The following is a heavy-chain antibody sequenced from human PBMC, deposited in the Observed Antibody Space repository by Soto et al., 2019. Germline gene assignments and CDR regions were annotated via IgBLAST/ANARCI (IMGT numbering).Heavy chain of an antibody. CDR2: ISGSGGTT. CDR1: GFTFTTRA. V-gene: IGHV3-23*01. CDR3: ATGTQNFDY. J-gene: IGHJ4*02. Sequence: EVHLLQSGGGLVQPGGSLRLSCAASGFTFTTRAMSWVRQAPGKGLQWVSGISGSGGTTYYADSVKGRLTISRDNSKNMLYLQMNSLRDDDTAVYYCATGTQNFDYWGRGTRVTVSS. D-gene: IGHD3-10*01.